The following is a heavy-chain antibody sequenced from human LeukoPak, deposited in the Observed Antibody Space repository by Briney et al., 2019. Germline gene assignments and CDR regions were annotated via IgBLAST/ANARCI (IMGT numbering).Heavy chain of an antibody. CDR3: ARDGGPADYDIWSAYYDY. D-gene: IGHD3-3*01. V-gene: IGHV3-11*04. CDR2: ISGSGSTM. CDR1: GFTFSDFY. Sequence: PGGSLRLSCAASGFTFSDFYMSWIRQAPGKGLEWVSYISGSGSTMYYADSVKGRFTIYRDNDKNSLPLQMNSLRAEDTAVYYCARDGGPADYDIWSAYYDYWGQGALVTVSS. J-gene: IGHJ4*02.